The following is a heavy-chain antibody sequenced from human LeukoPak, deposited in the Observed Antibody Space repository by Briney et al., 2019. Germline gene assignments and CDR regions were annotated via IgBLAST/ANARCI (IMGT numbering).Heavy chain of an antibody. Sequence: SETLSLTCTVSGGSISSYYWSWIRQPPGKGLEWIGYIYYSGSTNYNPSLKSRVTISVDTSKNQFSLKLSSVTAADTAVYYCARAVGYDILTGYYDWFDPWGQGTLVTVSS. CDR1: GGSISSYY. CDR2: IYYSGST. V-gene: IGHV4-59*01. J-gene: IGHJ5*02. D-gene: IGHD3-9*01. CDR3: ARAVGYDILTGYYDWFDP.